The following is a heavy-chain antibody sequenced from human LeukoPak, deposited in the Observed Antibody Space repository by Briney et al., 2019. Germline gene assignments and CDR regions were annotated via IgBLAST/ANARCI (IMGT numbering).Heavy chain of an antibody. J-gene: IGHJ3*02. V-gene: IGHV3-53*01. CDR3: ARDGRYCSGGSCYSDAFDI. CDR1: GFTVSSNY. CDR2: IYSGGST. D-gene: IGHD2-15*01. Sequence: TGGSLRLSCAASGFTVSSNYMSWVRQAPGKGLEWVSVIYSGGSTYYADSVKGRFTISRDNSKNTLYLQMNSLRAEDTAVYYCARDGRYCSGGSCYSDAFDIRGQGTMVTVPS.